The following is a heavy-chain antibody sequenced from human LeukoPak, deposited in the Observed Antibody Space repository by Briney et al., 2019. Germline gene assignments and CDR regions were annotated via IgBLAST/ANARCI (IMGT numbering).Heavy chain of an antibody. CDR1: GYTFTKYY. V-gene: IGHV1-46*01. Sequence: ASVKVSCKASGYTFTKYYIHWVRQAPGQGLEWMGIINPSAGGTNYAQKFQGRVTLTRDTSTSTVYMNVSNLRSEDTAVYYCARESLGSYKTVVIVARGHDAFDMWGQGTMVTVSS. CDR3: ARESLGSYKTVVIVARGHDAFDM. J-gene: IGHJ3*02. CDR2: INPSAGGT. D-gene: IGHD3-22*01.